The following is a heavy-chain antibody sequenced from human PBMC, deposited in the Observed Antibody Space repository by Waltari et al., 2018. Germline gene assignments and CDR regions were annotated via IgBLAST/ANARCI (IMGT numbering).Heavy chain of an antibody. Sequence: QVQLQESGPGLVKPSGTLSLTCAVSGGSISSSNWWSWVRQPPGKGLEWIGEVYHSGSTNCSPSHESRLTIAVDKSKNQFARKLSSVTAADTAVYYCARGAYCGGDCAAHIDYWGQGTLVTVSS. D-gene: IGHD2-21*02. V-gene: IGHV4-4*02. J-gene: IGHJ4*02. CDR1: GGSISSSNW. CDR3: ARGAYCGGDCAAHIDY. CDR2: VYHSGST.